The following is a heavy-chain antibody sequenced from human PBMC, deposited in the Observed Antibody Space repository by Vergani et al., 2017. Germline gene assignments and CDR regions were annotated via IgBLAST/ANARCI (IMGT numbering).Heavy chain of an antibody. CDR1: GFTFSTYA. CDR2: LTGGGGST. V-gene: IGHV3-23*01. J-gene: IGHJ4*02. D-gene: IGHD1-26*01. Sequence: EVQLLESGGSLKQPGGSVRLSCAASGFTFSTYAMHWFRTAPGKGLEWGSALTGGGGSTYYADSCKGSFIISRDNSRDTLYRQMNSLRPEDTATYYCVKDAGSYENFFDSWGKGTLVTAS. CDR3: VKDAGSYENFFDS.